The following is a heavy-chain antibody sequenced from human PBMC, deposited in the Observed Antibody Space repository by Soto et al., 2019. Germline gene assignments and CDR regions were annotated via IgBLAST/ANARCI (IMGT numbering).Heavy chain of an antibody. CDR3: ARLRDLRFLEWPRMDV. D-gene: IGHD3-3*01. Sequence: GESLKISCKGSGYSFTSYWISWVRQMPGKGLEWMGRIDPSDSYTNYSPSFQGHVTISADKSISTAYLQWSSLKASDTAMYYCARLRDLRFLEWPRMDVWGQGTTVTVSS. V-gene: IGHV5-10-1*01. J-gene: IGHJ6*02. CDR1: GYSFTSYW. CDR2: IDPSDSYT.